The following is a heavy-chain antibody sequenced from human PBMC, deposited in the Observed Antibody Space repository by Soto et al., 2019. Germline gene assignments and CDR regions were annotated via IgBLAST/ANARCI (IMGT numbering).Heavy chain of an antibody. Sequence: GGSLRLSCAASGFTFSSCAMLWVRQAPGKGLEWVAVISYDGSNKYYADSVKGRFTISRDNSKNTLYLQMNSLRAEDTAVYYCARDRRQWLVPLDYWGQGTLVNVSS. CDR3: ARDRRQWLVPLDY. CDR2: ISYDGSNK. V-gene: IGHV3-30-3*01. CDR1: GFTFSSCA. J-gene: IGHJ4*02. D-gene: IGHD6-19*01.